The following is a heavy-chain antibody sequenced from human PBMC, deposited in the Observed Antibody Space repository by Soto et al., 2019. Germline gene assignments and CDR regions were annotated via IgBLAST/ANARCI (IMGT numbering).Heavy chain of an antibody. CDR2: ISYDGSNK. CDR1: GFTFSSYG. Sequence: GGSLRLSCAASGFTFSSYGMHWVRQAPGKGLEWVAVISYDGSNKYYADSVKGRFTISRDNSKNTLYLQMNSLRAEDTAVYYCASINYGDYVFGAFDIWGQGTMVTVSS. D-gene: IGHD4-17*01. V-gene: IGHV3-30*03. CDR3: ASINYGDYVFGAFDI. J-gene: IGHJ3*02.